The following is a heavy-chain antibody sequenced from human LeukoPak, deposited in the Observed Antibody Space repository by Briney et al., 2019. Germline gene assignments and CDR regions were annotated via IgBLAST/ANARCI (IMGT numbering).Heavy chain of an antibody. CDR3: AREATFGVVIITLVY. CDR2: ISAYNGNT. D-gene: IGHD3-3*01. V-gene: IGHV1-18*01. Sequence: ASVKVSCKASGYTFTSYGISWVRQAPGQGLEWMGWISAYNGNTNYAQKLQGRVTMTTDTSTSTAYMELRSLRSDDTAVYYCAREATFGVVIITLVYWGQGTLVTVSS. J-gene: IGHJ4*02. CDR1: GYTFTSYG.